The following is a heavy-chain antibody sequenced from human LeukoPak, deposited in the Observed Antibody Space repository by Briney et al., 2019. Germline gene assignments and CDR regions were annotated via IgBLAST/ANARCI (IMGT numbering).Heavy chain of an antibody. J-gene: IGHJ4*02. CDR2: IWYDGSNK. D-gene: IGHD3-10*01. CDR1: GFTFSSYG. V-gene: IGHV3-33*06. Sequence: GGSLRLSCAASGFTFSSYGMHWVRQAPGKGLEWVAVIWYDGSNKYYADSVKGRFTISRDNSKNTLYLQMNSPRAEDTAVYYCAKDRTAVLLWFGELSYWGQGTLVTVSS. CDR3: AKDRTAVLLWFGELSY.